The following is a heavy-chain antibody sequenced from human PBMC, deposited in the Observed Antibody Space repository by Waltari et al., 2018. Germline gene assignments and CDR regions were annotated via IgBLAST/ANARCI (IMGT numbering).Heavy chain of an antibody. CDR2: INPDGSGE. CDR3: ARDPAFGAFDF. Sequence: EVQLLGPGGGLVQPGGSLRLSCAASGFSFSGSWMAWVRQAPGKGLEWVAEINPDGSGEYYVDSVNGRFTISRDNTKNSLYLQMSSLRPDDTAVYFCARDPAFGAFDFWGQGTVVTVSS. D-gene: IGHD3-10*01. CDR1: GFSFSGSW. J-gene: IGHJ3*01. V-gene: IGHV3-7*01.